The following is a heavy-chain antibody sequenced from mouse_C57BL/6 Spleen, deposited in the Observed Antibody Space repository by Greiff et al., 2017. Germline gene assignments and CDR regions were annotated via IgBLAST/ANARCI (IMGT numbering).Heavy chain of an antibody. J-gene: IGHJ4*01. D-gene: IGHD1-1*01. CDR2: IDPVTGGT. CDR1: GYTFTDYG. Sequence: QVQLQQSGAELVRPGASVTLSCKASGYTFTDYGMNWVKQTPVHGLEWIGAIDPVTGGTAYNQKFKGKAILTADKSSSTAYMELRSLTSEDSAVFDCTRGSNFAMEDWGQGTTVTV. V-gene: IGHV1-15*01. CDR3: TRGSNFAMED.